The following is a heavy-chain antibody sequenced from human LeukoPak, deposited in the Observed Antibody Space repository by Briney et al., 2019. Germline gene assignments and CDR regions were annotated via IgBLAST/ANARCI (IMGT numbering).Heavy chain of an antibody. V-gene: IGHV1-18*01. D-gene: IGHD3-3*01. CDR1: GYSFDTRG. J-gene: IGHJ1*01. Sequence: GASVKVSCKASGYSFDTRGLSWVRQAPGQGLEWMGWISVYTGNTNYAEKFQGRLTMTADTSAATAYMELRTLRSDDTAIYYCGRNGPRGGLLEWLTPLDFWGQGTLVSVSS. CDR2: ISVYTGNT. CDR3: GRNGPRGGLLEWLTPLDF.